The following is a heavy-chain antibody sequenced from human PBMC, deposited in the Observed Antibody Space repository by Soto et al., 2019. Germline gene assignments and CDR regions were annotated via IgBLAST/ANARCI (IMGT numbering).Heavy chain of an antibody. CDR2: ISYDGSNK. J-gene: IGHJ4*02. CDR1: GFTFSSYG. Sequence: GGSLRLSCAASGFTFSSYGMHWVRQAPGKGLEWVAVISYDGSNKYYADSVKGRFTISRDNSKNTLYLQMNSLRAEDTAVYYCAKHLSRFNYGDYGGGDYWGQGTLVTVYS. V-gene: IGHV3-30*18. CDR3: AKHLSRFNYGDYGGGDY. D-gene: IGHD4-17*01.